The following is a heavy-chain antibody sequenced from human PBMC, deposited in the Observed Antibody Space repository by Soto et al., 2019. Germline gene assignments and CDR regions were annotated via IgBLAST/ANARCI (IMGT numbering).Heavy chain of an antibody. CDR3: ASHSGGTTGRFDY. D-gene: IGHD1-7*01. V-gene: IGHV4-61*01. CDR1: GGSVSSGSYY. Sequence: SETLSLTCTVSGGSVSSGSYYWSWIRQPPGKGLEWIGYIYYSGSTNYNPSLKSRVTISADTSKNQFSLKLSPVTAADTAVYSCASHSGGTTGRFDYWGQGTLVTVSS. CDR2: IYYSGST. J-gene: IGHJ4*02.